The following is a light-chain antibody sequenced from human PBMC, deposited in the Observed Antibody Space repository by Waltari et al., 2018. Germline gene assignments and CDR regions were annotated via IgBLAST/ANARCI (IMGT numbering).Light chain of an antibody. J-gene: IGKJ1*01. CDR1: QAINNW. CDR2: KAS. V-gene: IGKV1-5*03. CDR3: QQYKSYPVT. Sequence: DIQMTQSPSTLSAAVGDRVTFTCRASQAINNWLAWSQQKPGKAPKVLIYKASILESGVSSRFSGSGSGTEFTLTINSLQADDSATYYCQQYKSYPVTFGPGTKVDVK.